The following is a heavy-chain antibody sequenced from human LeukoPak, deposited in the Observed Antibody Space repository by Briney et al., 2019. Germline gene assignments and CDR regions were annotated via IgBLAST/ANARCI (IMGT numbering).Heavy chain of an antibody. CDR1: GGSISGSSYY. CDR2: IYYSGSS. CDR3: ARESAGSLHDSTAAFHY. J-gene: IGHJ4*02. D-gene: IGHD2-8*02. V-gene: IGHV4-39*07. Sequence: SETLSLTCTVSGGSISGSSYYWGWIRQPPGKGLEWIGSIYYSGSSYYNPSLKSRVTISVDTSKNQFSLRLSSVTAADTAIYYCARESAGSLHDSTAAFHYWGQGILVIVSS.